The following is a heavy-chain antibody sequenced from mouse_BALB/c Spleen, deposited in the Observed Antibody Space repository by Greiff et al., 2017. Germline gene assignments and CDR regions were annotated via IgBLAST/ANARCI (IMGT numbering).Heavy chain of an antibody. V-gene: IGHV2-9-2*01. CDR3: VRDGNGKNWYFDV. J-gene: IGHJ1*01. CDR1: GFSLTSYD. CDR2: IWTGGGT. Sequence: QVQLQQSGPGLVAPSQSLSITCTVSGFSLTSYDISWIRQPPGKGLEWLGVIWTGGGTNYNSAFMSRLSISKDNSKSQVFLKMNSLQTDDTAIYYCVRDGNGKNWYFDVWGAGTTVTVSS.